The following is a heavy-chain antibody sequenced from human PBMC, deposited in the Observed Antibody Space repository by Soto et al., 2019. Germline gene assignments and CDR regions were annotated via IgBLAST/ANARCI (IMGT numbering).Heavy chain of an antibody. J-gene: IGHJ3*02. Sequence: PGGSLRLSCAASGFTFSSYDMSWVRQAPGKGLEWVSAINGNGGSAYYADSVKGRFTISRDNSRNTLYVQMNSLRSEDTAIYYCAKEDDLWKNGHFYIWSQGTLVTV. D-gene: IGHD3-3*01. V-gene: IGHV3-23*01. CDR1: GFTFSSYD. CDR3: AKEDDLWKNGHFYI. CDR2: INGNGGSA.